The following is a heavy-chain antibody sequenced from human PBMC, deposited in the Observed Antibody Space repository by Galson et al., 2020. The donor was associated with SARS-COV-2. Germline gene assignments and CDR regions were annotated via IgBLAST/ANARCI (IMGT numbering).Heavy chain of an antibody. CDR1: GSTFSNAW. J-gene: IGHJ4*02. Sequence: GGSLRLSCEASGSTFSNAWMNWVRQAPGKGLEWVGRIKTQTEGGTTDYAAPVKGRFTISRDESKNTLYLQMHSLKTEDTTVYYCTTDLVLRYWGQGTLVNVSS. CDR2: IKTQTEGGTT. CDR3: TTDLVLRY. D-gene: IGHD1-7*01. V-gene: IGHV3-15*07.